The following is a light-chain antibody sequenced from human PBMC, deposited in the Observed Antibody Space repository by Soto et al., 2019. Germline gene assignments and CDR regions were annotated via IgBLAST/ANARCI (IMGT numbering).Light chain of an antibody. J-gene: IGLJ2*01. CDR2: DVN. CDR3: SSHAGGQNVE. V-gene: IGLV2-8*01. Sequence: QSALTQPPSASGSPGQSVTISCTGTSSDVGGYNYVSWYQQHPGKAPKVMIYDVNKRPSGVPDRFSGSKSGNTASLTVSGLQAEDEGDYYCSSHAGGQNVEFGGGTKLTVL. CDR1: SSDVGGYNY.